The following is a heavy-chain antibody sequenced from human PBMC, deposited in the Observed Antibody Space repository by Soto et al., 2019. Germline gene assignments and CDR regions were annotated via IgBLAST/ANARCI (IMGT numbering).Heavy chain of an antibody. CDR3: ARDPLWGTAMVLWYFDL. CDR1: GFTFSSYA. V-gene: IGHV3-30-3*01. CDR2: ISYEGSNK. J-gene: IGHJ2*01. Sequence: PGGSLRLSCAASGFTFSSYAMHWVRQAPGKGLEWVAVISYEGSNKYYADSVKGRFTISRDNSKNTLYLQMNSLRAEDTAVYYCARDPLWGTAMVLWYFDLWGRGTLVTVSS. D-gene: IGHD5-18*01.